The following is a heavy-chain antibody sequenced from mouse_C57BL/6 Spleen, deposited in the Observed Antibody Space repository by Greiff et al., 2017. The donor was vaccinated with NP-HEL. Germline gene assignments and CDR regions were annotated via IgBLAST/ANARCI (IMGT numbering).Heavy chain of an antibody. CDR1: GFTFSDYG. V-gene: IGHV5-17*01. J-gene: IGHJ4*01. D-gene: IGHD2-2*01. CDR2: ISSGSSTI. Sequence: EVNVVESGGGLVKPGGSLKLSCAASGFTFSDYGMHWVRQAPEKGLEWVAYISSGSSTIYYADTVKGRFTISRDNAKNTLFLQMTSLRSEDTAMYYCARTMVTTYYAMDYWGQGTSVTVSS. CDR3: ARTMVTTYYAMDY.